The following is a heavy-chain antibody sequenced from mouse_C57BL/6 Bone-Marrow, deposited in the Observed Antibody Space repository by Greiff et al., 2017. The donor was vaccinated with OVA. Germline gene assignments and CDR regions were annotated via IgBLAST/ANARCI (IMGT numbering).Heavy chain of an antibody. D-gene: IGHD1-1*01. V-gene: IGHV1-55*01. CDR3: ARRYYGSSWYFDV. Sequence: VQLQQPGAELVKPGASVKMSCKASGYTFTSYWITWVKQRPGQGLEWIGDISPGSGSTTYNEKFKSTATLTVDTSSSTAYMQLSSLTSEDSAVYYWARRYYGSSWYFDVWGTGTTVTVSS. J-gene: IGHJ1*03. CDR1: GYTFTSYW. CDR2: ISPGSGST.